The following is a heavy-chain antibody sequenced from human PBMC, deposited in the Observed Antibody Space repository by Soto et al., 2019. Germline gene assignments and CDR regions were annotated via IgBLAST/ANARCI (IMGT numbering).Heavy chain of an antibody. J-gene: IGHJ6*03. Sequence: SLRLSCAASGFTFDDYAMHWVRQAPGKGLEWVSGISWNSGSIGYADSVKGRFTISRDNAKNSLYLQMNSLRAEDTALYYCAKDVIAAAGHYYYYMDVWGKGTTVAVSS. CDR3: AKDVIAAAGHYYYYMDV. V-gene: IGHV3-9*01. D-gene: IGHD6-13*01. CDR1: GFTFDDYA. CDR2: ISWNSGSI.